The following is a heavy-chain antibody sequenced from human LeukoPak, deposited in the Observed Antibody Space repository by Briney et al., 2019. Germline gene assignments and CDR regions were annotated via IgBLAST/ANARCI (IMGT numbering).Heavy chain of an antibody. CDR3: ARDRQGWAECSSTSCYWGGGNWLDP. CDR2: IYYSGST. CDR1: GGSISSYY. J-gene: IGHJ5*02. D-gene: IGHD2-2*01. Sequence: SSETLSLTCTVSGGSISSYYWSWIRQPPGKGLEWIGYIYYSGSTNYNPSLKSRVTISVDTSKNQFSLKLSSVTAADTAVYYCARDRQGWAECSSTSCYWGGGNWLDPWGQGTLVTVSS. V-gene: IGHV4-59*01.